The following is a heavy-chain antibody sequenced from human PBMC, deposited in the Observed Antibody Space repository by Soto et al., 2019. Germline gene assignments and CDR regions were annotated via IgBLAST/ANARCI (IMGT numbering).Heavy chain of an antibody. J-gene: IGHJ3*02. D-gene: IGHD3-22*01. CDR2: VYYSGST. V-gene: IGHV4-39*01. CDR1: GGSISSGSYY. Sequence: QLQLQESGPGLLKPSETLSLTCTVSGGSISSGSYYWDWIRQPPGKGLEWIGNVYYSGSTNYNPSHESRVTTSVDTSKNQFSLKLSSVTAADTAVYYCARQTDSYYTFDAFDIWGQGTMVTVSS. CDR3: ARQTDSYYTFDAFDI.